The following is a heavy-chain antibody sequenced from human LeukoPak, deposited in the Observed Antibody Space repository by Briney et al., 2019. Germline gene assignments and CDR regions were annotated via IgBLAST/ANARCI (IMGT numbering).Heavy chain of an antibody. Sequence: SETLSLTCAVYGGSFSSYYWSWIRQPPGKGLEWIGSIYYSGSTYYNASLKSRVSISIDTSKNQFSLRLGSVTAADTAMYYCAKSGGYGLIDYWGQGTLVTVSS. V-gene: IGHV4-34*01. CDR2: IYYSGST. CDR3: AKSGGYGLIDY. D-gene: IGHD1-26*01. CDR1: GGSFSSYY. J-gene: IGHJ4*02.